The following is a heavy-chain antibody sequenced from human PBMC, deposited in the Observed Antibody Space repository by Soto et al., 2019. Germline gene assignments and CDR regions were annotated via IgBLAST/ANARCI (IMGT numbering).Heavy chain of an antibody. J-gene: IGHJ4*02. V-gene: IGHV3-23*01. CDR2: IDDSGGTT. D-gene: IGHD6-19*01. CDR1: GCTFSSYA. CDR3: AKDATRTSGWDYFDY. Sequence: WGSLRLSWAASGCTFSSYAMGWVRKAPEKGLEWVSVIDDSGGTTYYADSVRGRFTISGDNSKNTLYLKTNSPRAEDPVLHHCAKDATRTSGWDYFDYWGKGARVTDPS.